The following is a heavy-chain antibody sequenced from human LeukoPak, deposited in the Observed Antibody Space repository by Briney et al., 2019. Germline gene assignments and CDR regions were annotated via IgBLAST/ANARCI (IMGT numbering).Heavy chain of an antibody. CDR2: IYYSGST. V-gene: IGHV4-59*01. Sequence: SETLSLTCTVSGGSINTYYWSWIRQPPGKGLEWIGYIYYSGSTNYNPSLKSRVTISIDTSKIQFSLKLTSVTAADTAVYYCARTELEVPDYWGQGTLVTVSS. CDR3: ARTELEVPDY. J-gene: IGHJ4*02. D-gene: IGHD1-26*01. CDR1: GGSINTYY.